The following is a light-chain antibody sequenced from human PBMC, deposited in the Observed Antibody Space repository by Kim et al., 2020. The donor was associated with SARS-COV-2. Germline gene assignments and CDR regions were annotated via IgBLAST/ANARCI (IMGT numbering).Light chain of an antibody. J-gene: IGLJ1*01. Sequence: QSVLTQPPSVSAPPGQKVTISCSGSSSNIGNNYVSWYQQLPGTAPKLLIYDNNKRPSGIPDRFSGSKSGTSATLGITGLQTGDEADYYCGTWDSSLSAGNYVFGTGTKVTVL. CDR1: SSNIGNNY. V-gene: IGLV1-51*01. CDR2: DNN. CDR3: GTWDSSLSAGNYV.